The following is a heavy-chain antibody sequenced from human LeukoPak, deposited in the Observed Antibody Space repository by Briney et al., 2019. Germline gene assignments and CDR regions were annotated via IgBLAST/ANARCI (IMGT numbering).Heavy chain of an antibody. CDR2: ISHSGST. CDR3: ARGLTMVRGVRPFDY. D-gene: IGHD3-10*01. CDR1: GGSISSSNW. V-gene: IGHV4-4*02. J-gene: IGHJ4*02. Sequence: SETLSLTCAVSGGSISSSNWWSWVRQPPGKGLGWIGGISHSGSTNYNPYLKSRVNISVDKSKNQFYQKLSSVNAQDTGVYYCARGLTMVRGVRPFDYWGQGTLVPVSS.